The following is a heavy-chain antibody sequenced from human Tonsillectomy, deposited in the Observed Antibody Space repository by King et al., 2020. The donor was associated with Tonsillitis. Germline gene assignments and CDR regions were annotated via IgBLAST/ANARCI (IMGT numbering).Heavy chain of an antibody. J-gene: IGHJ4*02. CDR3: ARDSVAVAGTDY. D-gene: IGHD6-19*01. V-gene: IGHV1-69*04. Sequence: VQLVQSGAEVKKPGSSVKVSCKASGGSFSSYAISWVRQAPGQGLEWMGTIIPILGIVNYAQKFQGRVTITADKSTSTAYMELSSLRSEDTAVYYCARDSVAVAGTDYWGQGTLVTVSS. CDR1: GGSFSSYA. CDR2: IIPILGIV.